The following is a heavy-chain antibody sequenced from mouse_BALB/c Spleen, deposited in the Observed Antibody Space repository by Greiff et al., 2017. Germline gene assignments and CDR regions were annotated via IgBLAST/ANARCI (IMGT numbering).Heavy chain of an antibody. CDR2: ISSGGST. J-gene: IGHJ3*01. D-gene: IGHD2-4*01. Sequence: EVQVVESGGGLVRPGGSLKLSCAASGFTFSSYAMSWVRQTPEKRLEWVASISSGGSTYYPDSVKGRFTISRDNARNILYLQMSSLRSEDTAMYYCLITFAYWGQGTLVTVSA. CDR1: GFTFSSYA. V-gene: IGHV5-6-5*01. CDR3: LITFAY.